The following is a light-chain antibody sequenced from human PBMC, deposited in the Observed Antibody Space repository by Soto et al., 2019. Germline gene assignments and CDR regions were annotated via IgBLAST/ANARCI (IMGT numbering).Light chain of an antibody. J-gene: IGKJ4*01. CDR1: QSVSIK. V-gene: IGKV3-20*01. CDR3: QQFSSYPLT. Sequence: EVVLTQSPATLSVSPVERATLSCRASQSVSIKLAWYQQKPGQAPRLLIYDASSRATGIPDRFSGGGSGTDFTLTISRLEPEDFAVYYCQQFSSYPLTFGGGTKVDIK. CDR2: DAS.